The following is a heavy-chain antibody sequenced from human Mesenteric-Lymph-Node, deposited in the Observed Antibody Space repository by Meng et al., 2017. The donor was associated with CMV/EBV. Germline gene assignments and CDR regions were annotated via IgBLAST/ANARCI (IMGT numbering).Heavy chain of an antibody. J-gene: IGHJ4*02. D-gene: IGHD2-2*01. CDR3: TRGYCSSTSCYLSNPFDY. V-gene: IGHV3-73*01. CDR1: GSA. Sequence: GSAMHWVRQASGKGLEWVGRIRSKANSYATAYAASVKGRFTISRDDSKNTAYLQMNSLKTEDTAVYYCTRGYCSSTSCYLSNPFDYWGQGTLVTVSS. CDR2: IRSKANSYAT.